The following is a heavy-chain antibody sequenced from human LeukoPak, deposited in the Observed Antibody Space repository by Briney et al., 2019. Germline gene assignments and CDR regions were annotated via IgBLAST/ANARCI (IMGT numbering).Heavy chain of an antibody. CDR2: IYYSGST. J-gene: IGHJ6*02. V-gene: IGHV4-59*12. CDR1: GGSISSYY. CDR3: ARGAYSGYDYYYYYGMDV. D-gene: IGHD5-12*01. Sequence: SETLSLTCTVSGGSISSYYWSWIRQPPGKGLEWIGYIYYSGSTNYNPSLKSRVTISVDTSKNQFSLKLSSVTAADTAVYYCARGAYSGYDYYYYYGMDVWGQGTTVTVSS.